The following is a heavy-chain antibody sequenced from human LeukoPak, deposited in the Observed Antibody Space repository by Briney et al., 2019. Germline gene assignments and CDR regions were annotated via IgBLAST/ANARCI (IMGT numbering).Heavy chain of an antibody. D-gene: IGHD3-3*01. CDR2: ISSSSSYI. CDR3: ARAGYDFWSGYYSLVYAFDI. V-gene: IGHV3-21*01. Sequence: GGSLRLSCAASGFIFSRNSMNWVRQAPGKGLEWVSSISSSSSYIYYADSVKGRFTISRDNAKNSLYLQMNSLRAEDTAVYYCARAGYDFWSGYYSLVYAFDIWGQGTMVTVSS. J-gene: IGHJ3*02. CDR1: GFIFSRNS.